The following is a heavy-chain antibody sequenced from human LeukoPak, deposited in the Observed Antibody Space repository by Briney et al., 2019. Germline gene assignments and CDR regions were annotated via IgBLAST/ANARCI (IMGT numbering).Heavy chain of an antibody. CDR3: AKDRESMVRDGAFDI. J-gene: IGHJ3*02. CDR1: GFSFSTYY. D-gene: IGHD3-10*02. V-gene: IGHV3-7*01. Sequence: GGSLRLSCAASGFSFSTYYMSWVRHAPGKGLEWVANIKQDGSEKYYVDSVKGRFTISRDNSKNTLYLQMNSLRAEDTAVYYCAKDRESMVRDGAFDIWGQGTMVSVSS. CDR2: IKQDGSEK.